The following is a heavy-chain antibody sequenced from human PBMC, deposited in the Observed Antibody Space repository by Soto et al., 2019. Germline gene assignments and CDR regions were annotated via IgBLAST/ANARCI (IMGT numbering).Heavy chain of an antibody. CDR1: GGSCGGFD. D-gene: IGHD1-7*01. J-gene: IGHJ5*02. V-gene: IGHV4-34*01. CDR2: INHSGST. CDR3: ARGRKRTGTTWRNSFDP. Sequence: PSETLARTCAVYGGSCGGFDWGWIRQAPGKGLEWIGEINHSGSTHHKPSLKSRVTISVDTSKNQFSLKLSSVTAADTAVYYCARGRKRTGTTWRNSFDPWGQGTLVTVS.